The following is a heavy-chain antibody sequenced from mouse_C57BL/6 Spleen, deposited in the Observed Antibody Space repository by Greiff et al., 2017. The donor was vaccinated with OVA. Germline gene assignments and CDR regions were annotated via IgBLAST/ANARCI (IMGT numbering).Heavy chain of an antibody. CDR2: ISDGGSYT. D-gene: IGHD1-1*01. J-gene: IGHJ4*01. Sequence: EVKVEESGGGLVKPGGSLKLSCAASGFTFSSYAMSWVRQTPEKRLEWVATISDGGSYTYYPDNVKGRFTISRDNAKNNLYLQMSHLKSEDTAMYYCARDRVTTVVATDAMDYWGQGTSVTVSS. V-gene: IGHV5-4*01. CDR1: GFTFSSYA. CDR3: ARDRVTTVVATDAMDY.